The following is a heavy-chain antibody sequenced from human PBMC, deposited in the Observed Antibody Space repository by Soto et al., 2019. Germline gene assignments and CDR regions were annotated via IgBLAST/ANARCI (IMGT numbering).Heavy chain of an antibody. V-gene: IGHV3-48*02. CDR1: GFTFSSYS. CDR2: VSSSSTI. D-gene: IGHD3-9*01. CDR3: ARDSNDILTGYYLDYYYGMDV. J-gene: IGHJ6*02. Sequence: SLRLSCAASGFTFSSYSMNWVRQAPGKGLEWVSYVSSSSTIYYADSVKGRFTISRDNAKNSLYLQMNSLRDEDTAVYYCARDSNDILTGYYLDYYYGMDVWGQRTTVTVSS.